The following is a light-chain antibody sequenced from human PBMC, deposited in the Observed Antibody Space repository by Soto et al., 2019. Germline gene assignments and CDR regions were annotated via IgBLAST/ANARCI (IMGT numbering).Light chain of an antibody. Sequence: EVVLTQSPDTPSLSPGDRATLSCRASERVSASYIAWYQQKPGQAPRLLIYLASSRATGIPDRFSGSGSGTDFTLTISRLEPEDFAVYFCQQYGTSPPWTFGPGTKVEIK. CDR3: QQYGTSPPWT. V-gene: IGKV3-20*01. J-gene: IGKJ1*01. CDR2: LAS. CDR1: ERVSASY.